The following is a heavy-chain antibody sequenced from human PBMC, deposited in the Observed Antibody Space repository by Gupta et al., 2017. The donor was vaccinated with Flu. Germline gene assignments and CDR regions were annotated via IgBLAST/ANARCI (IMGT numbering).Heavy chain of an antibody. Sequence: EVQLMESGGGLVKPGGSLRLSCAGSGFTFSNAWMNWVRQAPGKGLEWVGRIKSETEGGTTDYAAPVKGRFTISRDDSKNTAYMQMKSLKIEDTAEDYCATGLVFDIGGQGTLVTVSS. J-gene: IGHJ3*02. CDR1: GFTFSNAW. V-gene: IGHV3-15*01. CDR3: ATGLVFDI. CDR2: IKSETEGGTT.